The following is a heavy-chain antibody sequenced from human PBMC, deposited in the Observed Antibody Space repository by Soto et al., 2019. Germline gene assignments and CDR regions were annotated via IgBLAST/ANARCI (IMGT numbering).Heavy chain of an antibody. Sequence: SVKVSCKASGGTFSSYAISWVRQAPGQGLEWVGGIIPIFGTANYAQKFQGRVTITADESTSTAYMELSSLRSEDTAVYYCAVLAYCGGDCKGYFDYWGQGTLVTVSS. V-gene: IGHV1-69*13. D-gene: IGHD2-21*02. J-gene: IGHJ4*02. CDR3: AVLAYCGGDCKGYFDY. CDR1: GGTFSSYA. CDR2: IIPIFGTA.